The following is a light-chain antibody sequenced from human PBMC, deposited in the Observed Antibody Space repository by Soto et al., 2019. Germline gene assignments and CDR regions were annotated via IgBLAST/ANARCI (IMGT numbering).Light chain of an antibody. CDR2: EVN. CDR1: SSDVGNYNL. CDR3: CSYAGTSTV. Sequence: QSALTQPASVSGSPGQSIAISCTGTSSDVGNYNLVSWFQHHPGKVPKLIIYEVNKRPSGVSDRFSCSKSGYTASLTISGLQAEDEADYCCCSYAGTSTVFGGGTQLTVL. J-gene: IGLJ3*02. V-gene: IGLV2-23*02.